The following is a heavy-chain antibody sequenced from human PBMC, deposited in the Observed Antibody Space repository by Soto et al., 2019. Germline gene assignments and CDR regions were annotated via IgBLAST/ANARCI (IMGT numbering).Heavy chain of an antibody. D-gene: IGHD1-26*01. V-gene: IGHV1-2*02. CDR1: GYTFTGHY. CDR2: IGPESGAT. CDR3: GRGRSGQIVVFY. J-gene: IGHJ4*02. Sequence: ASVKVSCKASGYTFTGHYIHWVRQAPEQGPEWMGEIGPESGATRYAQRFRGRVTMTRDMSITTVYMELNNLSPDDTAVYYCGRGRSGQIVVFYWGQGTPVTVSS.